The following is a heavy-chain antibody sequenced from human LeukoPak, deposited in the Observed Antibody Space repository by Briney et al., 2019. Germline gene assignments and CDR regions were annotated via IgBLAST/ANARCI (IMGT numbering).Heavy chain of an antibody. CDR3: ARGPKTSFDY. J-gene: IGHJ4*02. CDR2: ISSNGSTI. Sequence: PGGSLRLSFAASALTFSDYSMNWVRQAPGKGLEWISYISSNGSTIYYAASVKGRFTISRDSAKNSLYLQMNGLRAEDTAIYYCARGPKTSFDYWGQGTLVTVSS. CDR1: ALTFSDYS. V-gene: IGHV3-48*01.